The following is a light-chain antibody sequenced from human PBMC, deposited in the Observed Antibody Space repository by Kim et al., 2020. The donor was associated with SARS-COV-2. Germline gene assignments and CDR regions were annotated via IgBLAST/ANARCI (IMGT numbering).Light chain of an antibody. CDR2: DAS. J-gene: IGKJ4*01. CDR3: QQRRAWPLT. Sequence: LTPGYRATLSCRASQSVNTYLAWYQQKPGQAPRLLIDDASKRATGIPARFSGSGSGTAFTLTISSLEPEDFAVYYCQQRRAWPLTFGGGTKV. V-gene: IGKV3-11*01. CDR1: QSVNTY.